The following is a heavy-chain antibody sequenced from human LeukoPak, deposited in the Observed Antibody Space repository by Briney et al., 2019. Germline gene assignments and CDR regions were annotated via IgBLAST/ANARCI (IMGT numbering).Heavy chain of an antibody. CDR2: ISGDGGST. Sequence: RPGGFLRLSCAASGLTFDDYGMHGCRHAPGKGLEWFSLISGDGGSTYYADSVKGRFTIYRDNIKHSLYLQMNSLRNEAEALYYCHVSLDFDWLLNYFDHLGEGTKVTVSS. CDR1: GLTFDDYG. CDR3: HVSLDFDWLLNYFDH. V-gene: IGHV3-43*02. J-gene: IGHJ4*02. D-gene: IGHD3-9*01.